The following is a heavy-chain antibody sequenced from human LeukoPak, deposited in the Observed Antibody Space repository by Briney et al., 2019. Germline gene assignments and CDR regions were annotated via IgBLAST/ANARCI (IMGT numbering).Heavy chain of an antibody. CDR1: ELTVSSNC. CDR3: ARRAGIYSHPYDY. Sequence: GGSLRLSCAASELTVSSNCMTWVRQAPGKGLEWVSFIYSDSSTYYADSVRGRFTISRDNSKNTLYLQMNSLRGGDTAVYYCARRAGIYSHPYDYWGQGTLVTVSS. CDR2: IYSDSST. V-gene: IGHV3-53*01. D-gene: IGHD1-14*01. J-gene: IGHJ4*02.